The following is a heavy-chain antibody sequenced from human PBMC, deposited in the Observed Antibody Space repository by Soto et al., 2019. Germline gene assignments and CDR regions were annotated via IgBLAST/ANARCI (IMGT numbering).Heavy chain of an antibody. V-gene: IGHV1-69*01. CDR2: IIPGTA. CDR3: ARSQGSSTSLEIYYYYYYGMDV. D-gene: IGHD2-2*01. J-gene: IGHJ6*02. Sequence: QVQLVQSGAEVKKPGSSVKVSCKASGGTFSSYAISRVRQAPGQGLEWMGGIIPGTANYAQKFQGRVTITADESTSTAYMELSSLRSEDTAVYYCARSQGSSTSLEIYYYYYYGMDVWGQGTTVTVSS. CDR1: GGTFSSYA.